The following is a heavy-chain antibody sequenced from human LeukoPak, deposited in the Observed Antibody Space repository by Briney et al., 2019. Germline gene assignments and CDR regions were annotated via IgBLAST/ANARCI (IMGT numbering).Heavy chain of an antibody. CDR3: ARHGSGWSFDY. Sequence: PSETLSLTCTVSGGSINTYYWGWIRQSPGKGLEWIGYIYSSGTTNYNPSLKSRVTMSIDTSENQFPLKLSSVTAADTALYYCARHGSGWSFDYWGRGALVTVSS. CDR2: IYSSGTT. J-gene: IGHJ4*02. CDR1: GGSINTYY. V-gene: IGHV4-59*08. D-gene: IGHD6-19*01.